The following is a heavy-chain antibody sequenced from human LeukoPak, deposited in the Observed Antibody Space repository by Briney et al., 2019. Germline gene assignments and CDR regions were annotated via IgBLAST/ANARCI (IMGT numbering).Heavy chain of an antibody. D-gene: IGHD3-3*01. J-gene: IGHJ5*02. V-gene: IGHV1-18*01. CDR1: GYTFTSYG. Sequence: ASVKVSCKASGYTFTSYGISWVRQAPGQGLEWMGWISAYNGNTNYAQKLQGRVTMTTDTSTSTVYMELRSLRSDDTAVYYCARANYDFWSGYPLNWFDPWGQGTLVTVSS. CDR3: ARANYDFWSGYPLNWFDP. CDR2: ISAYNGNT.